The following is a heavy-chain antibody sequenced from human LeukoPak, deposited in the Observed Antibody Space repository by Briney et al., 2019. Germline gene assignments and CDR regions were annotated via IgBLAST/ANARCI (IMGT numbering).Heavy chain of an antibody. CDR2: ISYDGSNK. CDR1: GFTFSSYA. J-gene: IGHJ6*02. D-gene: IGHD3-3*01. V-gene: IGHV3-30-3*01. Sequence: PGGSLRLSCAASGFTFSSYAMHWVRQAPGKGLEWVAVISYDGSNKYYADSVKGRFTISRDNSKNTLYLQMNSLRAEDTAVYYCARERITIFGVVIPYYGMDVWGQGTTVTVSS. CDR3: ARERITIFGVVIPYYGMDV.